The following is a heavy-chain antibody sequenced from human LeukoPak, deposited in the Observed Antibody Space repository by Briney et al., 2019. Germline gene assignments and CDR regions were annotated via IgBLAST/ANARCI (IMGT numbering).Heavy chain of an antibody. CDR1: GFTLSSYW. V-gene: IGHV3-7*01. J-gene: IGHJ5*02. CDR3: ARESYDSSGYDNWFDP. CDR2: IKQDGSEK. Sequence: PGGSLRLSRAASGFTLSSYWMHWVRQAPGKGLEWVANIKQDGSEKYYVDSVKGRLTISRDNAKNSLYLQMNSLRAEDTAVYYCARESYDSSGYDNWFDPRGQGTLVTVSS. D-gene: IGHD3-22*01.